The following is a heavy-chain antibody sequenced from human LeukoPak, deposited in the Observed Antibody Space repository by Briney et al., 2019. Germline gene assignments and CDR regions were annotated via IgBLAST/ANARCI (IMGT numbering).Heavy chain of an antibody. J-gene: IGHJ6*03. V-gene: IGHV1-69*13. CDR2: IIPIFGTA. D-gene: IGHD3-9*01. CDR1: GGTFSSYA. Sequence: SVKVSCKASGGTFSSYAISWVRQAPGQGLEWMGGIIPIFGTANYAQKFQGRVTITADESTSTAYMELSSLRSEDTAVYYCARESSDYDILTGPVDYYYYYMDVWGKGTTVTISS. CDR3: ARESSDYDILTGPVDYYYYYMDV.